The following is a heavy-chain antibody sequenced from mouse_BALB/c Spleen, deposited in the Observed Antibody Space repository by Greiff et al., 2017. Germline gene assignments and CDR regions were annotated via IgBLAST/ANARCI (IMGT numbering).Heavy chain of an antibody. CDR3: NALYAMDY. CDR2: IDPENGDT. CDR1: GFNIKDYY. Sequence: GQLQQSGAELVRSGASVKLSCTASGFNIKDYYMHWVKQRPEQGLEWIGWIDPENGDTEYAPKFQGKATMTADTSSNTAYLQLSSLTSEDTAVYYCNALYAMDYWGQGTSVTVSS. J-gene: IGHJ4*01. V-gene: IGHV14-4*02.